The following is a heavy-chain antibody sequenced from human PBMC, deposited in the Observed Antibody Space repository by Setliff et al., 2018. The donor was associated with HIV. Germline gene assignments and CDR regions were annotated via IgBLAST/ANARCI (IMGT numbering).Heavy chain of an antibody. Sequence: SVKVSCKASGGTFSRLAISWVRQAPGQGLEWMGGIIPIYGTVNYARKFQGRVAITADESTTTAYMELSSLRSEDTAVYYCATSPRGTYYDILTGLPRGYFDPWGQGTQVTVSS. CDR2: IIPIYGTV. CDR3: ATSPRGTYYDILTGLPRGYFDP. J-gene: IGHJ5*02. CDR1: GGTFSRLA. V-gene: IGHV1-69*13. D-gene: IGHD3-9*01.